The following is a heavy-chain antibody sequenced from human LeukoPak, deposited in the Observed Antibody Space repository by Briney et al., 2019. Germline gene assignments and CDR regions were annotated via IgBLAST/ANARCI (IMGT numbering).Heavy chain of an antibody. CDR3: PTDRRIAVAGQYYYYYGMDV. CDR1: GFTVSSNY. V-gene: IGHV3-66*01. D-gene: IGHD6-19*01. Sequence: GGSLRLSCAASGFTVSSNYMSWVRQAPGKGLEWVSVIYSGGSTYYADSVKGRFTISRDNSKNTLYLQMNSLRAEDTAVSYCPTDRRIAVAGQYYYYYGMDVWGQGTTVTVSS. J-gene: IGHJ6*02. CDR2: IYSGGST.